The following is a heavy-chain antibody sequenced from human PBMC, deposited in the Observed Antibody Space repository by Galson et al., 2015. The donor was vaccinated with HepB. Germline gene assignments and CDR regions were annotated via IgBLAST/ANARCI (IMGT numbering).Heavy chain of an antibody. Sequence: SVKVSCKASGYTFTSYGISWVRQAPGQGLEWMGWISAYNGNTNYAQKLQGRVTMTTDTSTSTAYMELRSLRSDDTAVYYCARDSADYYDSSGYYSFDYWGQGTLVTVSS. CDR2: ISAYNGNT. V-gene: IGHV1-18*01. CDR1: GYTFTSYG. D-gene: IGHD3-22*01. J-gene: IGHJ4*02. CDR3: ARDSADYYDSSGYYSFDY.